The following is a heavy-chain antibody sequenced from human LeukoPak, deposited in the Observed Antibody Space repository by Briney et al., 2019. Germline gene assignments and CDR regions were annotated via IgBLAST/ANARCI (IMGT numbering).Heavy chain of an antibody. Sequence: PGGSLRLSCAASGFSFRDFWMTWVRQAPGKGLEWVANINQGGSVKYYVDSVKGRFTISRDDAESSLYVQMNSLRDEDTAVYYCARFGYSGWNLEYWGQGTLVTASS. J-gene: IGHJ4*02. V-gene: IGHV3-7*01. D-gene: IGHD5-12*01. CDR3: ARFGYSGWNLEY. CDR2: INQGGSVK. CDR1: GFSFRDFW.